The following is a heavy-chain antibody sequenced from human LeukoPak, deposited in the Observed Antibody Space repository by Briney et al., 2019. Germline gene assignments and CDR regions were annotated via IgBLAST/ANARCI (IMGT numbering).Heavy chain of an antibody. J-gene: IGHJ4*02. V-gene: IGHV1-24*01. D-gene: IGHD3-10*01. Sequence: ASVKVSFKVSGYTLTELSMHWVRQAPGKGLEWMGGFDPEDGETIYAQKFQGRVPMTEDTSTDTAYMELSSLRSEDTAVYYCATADLGVTYYYGSGGVTFDYWGQGTLVTVSS. CDR3: ATADLGVTYYYGSGGVTFDY. CDR2: FDPEDGET. CDR1: GYTLTELS.